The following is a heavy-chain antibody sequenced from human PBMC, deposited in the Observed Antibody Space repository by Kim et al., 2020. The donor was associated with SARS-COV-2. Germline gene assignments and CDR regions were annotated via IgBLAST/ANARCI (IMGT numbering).Heavy chain of an antibody. D-gene: IGHD2-2*01. CDR3: ARGGVKKGVVVVPAAGGWYFDL. CDR2: IYHSGST. J-gene: IGHJ2*01. CDR1: GGSISSGGYS. Sequence: SETLSLTCAVSGGSISSGGYSWSWIRQPPGKGLEWIGYIYHSGSTYYNPSLKSRVTISVDRSKNQFSLKLSSVTAADTAVYYCARGGVKKGVVVVPAAGGWYFDLWGRGTLVTVSS. V-gene: IGHV4-30-2*01.